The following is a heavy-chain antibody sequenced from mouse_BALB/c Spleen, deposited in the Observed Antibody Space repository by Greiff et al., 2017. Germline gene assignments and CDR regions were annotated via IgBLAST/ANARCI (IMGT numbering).Heavy chain of an antibody. CDR1: GFTFSNYW. Sequence: EVHLVESGGGLVQPGGSMKLSCVASGFTFSNYWMNWVRQSPEKGLEWVAEIRLKSNNYATHYAESVKGRFTISRDDSKSSVYLQMNNLRAEDTGIYYCTRRYGLAMDYWGQGTSVTVSS. D-gene: IGHD1-1*01. CDR2: IRLKSNNYAT. J-gene: IGHJ4*01. CDR3: TRRYGLAMDY. V-gene: IGHV6-6*02.